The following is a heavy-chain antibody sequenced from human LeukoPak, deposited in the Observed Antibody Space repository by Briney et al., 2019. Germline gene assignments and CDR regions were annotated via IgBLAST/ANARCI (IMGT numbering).Heavy chain of an antibody. CDR2: IYHSGST. J-gene: IGHJ3*02. D-gene: IGHD2-21*01. CDR1: GGSISSGGYY. V-gene: IGHV4-31*03. Sequence: SETLSLTSTVSGGSISSGGYYWSWIRQHPGKGLEWIGYIYHSGSTYYNPSLKSRVTISVDTSKNQFSLKLSSVTAADTAVYYCARSGGVNPNAFDIWGQGTMVTVSS. CDR3: ARSGGVNPNAFDI.